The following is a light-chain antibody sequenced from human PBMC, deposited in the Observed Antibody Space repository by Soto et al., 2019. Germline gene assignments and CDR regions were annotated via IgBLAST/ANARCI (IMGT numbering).Light chain of an antibody. V-gene: IGKV1-39*01. Sequence: IQMTQYHSSLSASVGDRVTITCRASQTIRTHLHWYQQKPAQAPKLLIYAASNLRNGVPSRFSGSGSGTHFTLTITSLQPEDFATYYCQQGYNTPWTFGPGTTVGI. CDR1: QTIRTH. CDR3: QQGYNTPWT. J-gene: IGKJ1*01. CDR2: AAS.